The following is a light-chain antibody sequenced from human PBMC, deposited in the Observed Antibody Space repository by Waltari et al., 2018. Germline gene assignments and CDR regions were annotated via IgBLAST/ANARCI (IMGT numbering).Light chain of an antibody. J-gene: IGLJ1*01. CDR3: SSYAGSNNLV. V-gene: IGLV2-8*01. CDR2: DVS. CDR1: SSDVGDYDY. Sequence: QSALTQPPSASGSLGQSVTISCTGTSSDVGDYDYVSWFQQHPGKAPKLMIYDVSKRTSGVLDRLSGSKSGNTASLTVSGLQAEDEADYYCSSYAGSNNLVFGSGTKVTVL.